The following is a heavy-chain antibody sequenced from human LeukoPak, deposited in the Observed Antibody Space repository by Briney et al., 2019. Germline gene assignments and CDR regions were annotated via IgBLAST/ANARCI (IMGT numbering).Heavy chain of an antibody. J-gene: IGHJ3*02. V-gene: IGHV4-34*01. Sequence: SETLSLTCAIYGGSFSGYYWSWIRQPPGKGLEWIGEINHSGSTYYNPSLKSRATISVDTSKNQFSLKLNSVTAADTAVYYCARVLVLDAFDIWGQGTMVTVSS. CDR1: GGSFSGYY. CDR2: INHSGST. CDR3: ARVLVLDAFDI. D-gene: IGHD3/OR15-3a*01.